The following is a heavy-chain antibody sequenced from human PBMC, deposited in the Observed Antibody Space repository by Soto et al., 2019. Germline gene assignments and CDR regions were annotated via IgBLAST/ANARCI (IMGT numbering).Heavy chain of an antibody. CDR1: GYSFTSYW. CDR2: IYPGDSDT. Sequence: GESLKISCKGSGYSFTSYWIGWVRQMPGKGLEWMGTIYPGDSDTRYSPSFQGQVTISADKSISTAYLQWSSLKASDTAMYYCARLPSGPYYYYGMDVWGQGTTVTVSS. CDR3: ARLPSGPYYYYGMDV. J-gene: IGHJ6*02. V-gene: IGHV5-51*01.